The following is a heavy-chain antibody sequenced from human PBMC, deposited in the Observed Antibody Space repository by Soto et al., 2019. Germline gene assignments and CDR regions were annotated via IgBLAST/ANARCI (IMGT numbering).Heavy chain of an antibody. Sequence: GGSLRLSCAASGFTFSNAWMSWVRQAPGKGLEWVGRIKSKTYGGTTDYAAPVKGRFTISRDDSKNTLYLQMNSLKTEDTAVYYCTTESASNYDFWSGYYPENYWGQGTLVTVSS. J-gene: IGHJ4*02. CDR2: IKSKTYGGTT. CDR3: TTESASNYDFWSGYYPENY. CDR1: GFTFSNAW. V-gene: IGHV3-15*01. D-gene: IGHD3-3*01.